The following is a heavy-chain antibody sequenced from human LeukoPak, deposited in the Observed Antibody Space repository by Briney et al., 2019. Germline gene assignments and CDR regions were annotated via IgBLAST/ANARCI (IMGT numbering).Heavy chain of an antibody. V-gene: IGHV4-34*01. J-gene: IGHJ4*02. D-gene: IGHD2-15*01. Sequence: SETLSLTCAAYGGSFSGYYWSWIRQPPGKGLEWMGEINHSGSTNYNPSLKSRVTISVDTSKNQFSLKLSSVTAADTAVYYCARGLYCSGGSCYFGYWGQGTLVTVSS. CDR3: ARGLYCSGGSCYFGY. CDR1: GGSFSGYY. CDR2: INHSGST.